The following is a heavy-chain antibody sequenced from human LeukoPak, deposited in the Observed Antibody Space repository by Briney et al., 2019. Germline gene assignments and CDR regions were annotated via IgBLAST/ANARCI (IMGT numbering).Heavy chain of an antibody. CDR3: ARGGVGWERHLDY. D-gene: IGHD1-26*01. CDR2: VSYSGST. J-gene: IGHJ4*02. V-gene: IGHV4-59*01. CDR1: GGSINSYY. Sequence: SETLSLTCTVSGGSINSYYWSWIRQPPGKGLEWIGYVSYSGSTNYNPSLKSRVTISVDMSKNQFSLKLSSVTAADTAVYYCARGGVGWERHLDYWGQGTLVTVSS.